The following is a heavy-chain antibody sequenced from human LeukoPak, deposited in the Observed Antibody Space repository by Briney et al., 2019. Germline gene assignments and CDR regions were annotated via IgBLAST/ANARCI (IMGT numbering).Heavy chain of an antibody. CDR2: ISWSSRTI. Sequence: SGGPLRLSCAASGLTFSSYSINWVRQATGKGLEWVSYISWSSRTIHYADSVKGRFIVSRDNAKNSLYLQMNSLRAEDTAVYYCAGSYSGGDCLDQFDYWGQGTLVTVSS. J-gene: IGHJ4*02. CDR3: AGSYSGGDCLDQFDY. V-gene: IGHV3-48*01. CDR1: GLTFSSYS. D-gene: IGHD2-21*02.